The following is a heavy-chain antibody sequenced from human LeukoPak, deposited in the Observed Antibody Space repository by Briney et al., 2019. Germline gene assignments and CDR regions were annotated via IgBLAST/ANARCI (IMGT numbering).Heavy chain of an antibody. V-gene: IGHV4-38-2*02. CDR1: GYSISSGYY. CDR2: INYSGST. D-gene: IGHD3-10*01. J-gene: IGHJ2*01. CDR3: ARRGVSITMVRGVSYRPRGNWYFDL. Sequence: SETLSLTCTVSGYSISSGYYWGWIRQPPGKGLEWIGKINYSGSTNYNPSLKSRVTISVDTSKNQFSLKLSSVTAADTAVYYCARRGVSITMVRGVSYRPRGNWYFDLWGRGTLVTVSS.